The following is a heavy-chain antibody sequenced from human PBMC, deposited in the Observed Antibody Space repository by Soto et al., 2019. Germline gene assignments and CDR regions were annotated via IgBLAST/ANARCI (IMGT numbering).Heavy chain of an antibody. CDR2: ISGTSTYI. D-gene: IGHD1-1*01. CDR1: GFTFSSYS. Sequence: EVQLVESGGGLVKPGGSLRLSCAASGFTFSSYSMSWVRQAPGKGLEWVSSISGTSTYIYYADSARGRFTISRDNAKNSLYLQMNSLRAEDTAVYYCARGAPTGTLDYFDDWGQGTLVTVSS. V-gene: IGHV3-21*01. CDR3: ARGAPTGTLDYFDD. J-gene: IGHJ4*02.